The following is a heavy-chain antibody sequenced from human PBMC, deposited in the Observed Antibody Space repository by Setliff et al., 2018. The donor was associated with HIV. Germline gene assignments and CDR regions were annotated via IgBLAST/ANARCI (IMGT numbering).Heavy chain of an antibody. CDR3: ARGADGDYRYYMDV. CDR1: GGTFSSYG. CDR2: IFPFFGSA. V-gene: IGHV1-69*13. Sequence: ASVKVSCKASGGTFSSYGANWVRQAPGQGLEWMGGIFPFFGSANYAQKFQGRVTMTADVSTSTIYMELSSLTSEDTAVYYCARGADGDYRYYMDVWGRGTTVTVSS. J-gene: IGHJ6*03. D-gene: IGHD4-17*01.